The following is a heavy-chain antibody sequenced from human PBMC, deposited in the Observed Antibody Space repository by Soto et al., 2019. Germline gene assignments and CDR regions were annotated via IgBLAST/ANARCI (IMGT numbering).Heavy chain of an antibody. Sequence: QVQLEESGGGVVQPGRSLRLSCAASGFTFSSYGMHWVRQAPGKGLEWVAVIWYDGSNKYYADSVKGRFTISRDNSKNTLYLQMNSLRAEDTAVYYCAREGIVARALGYWGQGTLVTVSS. CDR1: GFTFSSYG. CDR3: AREGIVARALGY. D-gene: IGHD5-12*01. J-gene: IGHJ4*02. V-gene: IGHV3-33*01. CDR2: IWYDGSNK.